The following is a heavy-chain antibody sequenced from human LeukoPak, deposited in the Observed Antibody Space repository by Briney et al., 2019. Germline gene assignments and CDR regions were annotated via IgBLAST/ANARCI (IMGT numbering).Heavy chain of an antibody. J-gene: IGHJ4*02. CDR2: INARGDT. CDR1: GWSFNDHY. CDR3: ARGLSGWSGGHYFDS. D-gene: IGHD3-3*01. V-gene: IGHV4-34*01. Sequence: PSETLSLTCAVYGWSFNDHYWNWIRQPPGKGLEWIGEINARGDTNFNPSLKSRVTISVDTSKNQFSLTLSSTTAADTAIYYCARGLSGWSGGHYFDSWGQGALVVVSS.